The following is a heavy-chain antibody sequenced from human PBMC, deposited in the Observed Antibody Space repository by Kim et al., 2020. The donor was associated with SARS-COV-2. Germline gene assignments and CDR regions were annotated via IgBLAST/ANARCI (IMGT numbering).Heavy chain of an antibody. V-gene: IGHV1-3*01. CDR3: ARDLGRGVVVVAAIFDY. J-gene: IGHJ4*02. Sequence: FRGRGTITRDTSASTAYMELSRLRSEDTAVYYCARDLGRGVVVVAAIFDYWGQGTLVTVSS. D-gene: IGHD2-15*01.